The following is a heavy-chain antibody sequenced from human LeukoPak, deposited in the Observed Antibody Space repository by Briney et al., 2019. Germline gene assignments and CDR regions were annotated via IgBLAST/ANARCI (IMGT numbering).Heavy chain of an antibody. J-gene: IGHJ4*02. CDR2: ITVSSDST. Sequence: GGSLRLSCAASGFTFSSYVMSWVRQAPGKGLEWVAAITVSSDSTYHADSVKGRFTISRDNSRTTLYLQMNSLRAEDTAVYYCAKGSAAARPYYFDHWGQGTLVTVSS. CDR1: GFTFSSYV. V-gene: IGHV3-23*01. D-gene: IGHD6-6*01. CDR3: AKGSAAARPYYFDH.